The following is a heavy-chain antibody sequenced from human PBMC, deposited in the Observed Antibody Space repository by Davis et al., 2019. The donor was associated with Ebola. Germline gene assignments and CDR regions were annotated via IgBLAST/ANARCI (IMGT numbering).Heavy chain of an antibody. CDR3: ARHTSYGGKTWFDP. CDR2: IYYSGKT. CDR1: GGSINSYY. V-gene: IGHV4-59*08. D-gene: IGHD4-23*01. Sequence: MPSETLSLTCTVSGGSINSYYWSWIRQSPGKGLEWIAYIYYSGKTSYNPSLRSRATILVDTLENQFSLRLTSVTAADTALYYCARHTSYGGKTWFDPWGQGTLVTVSS. J-gene: IGHJ5*02.